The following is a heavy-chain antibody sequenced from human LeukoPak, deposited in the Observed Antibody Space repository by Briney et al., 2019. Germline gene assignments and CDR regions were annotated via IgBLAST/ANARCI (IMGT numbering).Heavy chain of an antibody. V-gene: IGHV3-21*01. Sequence: AGSLRLSCAASGFTFSSYSMNWVRQAPGKGLEWVSSISSSSSYIYYADSVKGRFTISRDNAKNSLYLQMNSLRAEDTAVYYCARDYDGGIAVAYYYYYYGMDVWGQGTTVTVSS. J-gene: IGHJ6*02. D-gene: IGHD6-19*01. CDR3: ARDYDGGIAVAYYYYYYGMDV. CDR1: GFTFSSYS. CDR2: ISSSSSYI.